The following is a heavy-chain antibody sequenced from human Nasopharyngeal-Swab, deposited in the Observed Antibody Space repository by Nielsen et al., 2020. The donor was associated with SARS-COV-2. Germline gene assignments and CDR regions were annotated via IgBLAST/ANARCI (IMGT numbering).Heavy chain of an antibody. CDR2: IYYSGST. Sequence: RQAPGKGLEWIGYIYYSGSTYYNPSLKSRVTISVDTSKNQFSLKLSSVTAADTAVYYCASRRYYYGSGSYSLDYWGQGTLVTVSS. V-gene: IGHV4-30-2*04. D-gene: IGHD3-10*01. J-gene: IGHJ4*02. CDR3: ASRRYYYGSGSYSLDY.